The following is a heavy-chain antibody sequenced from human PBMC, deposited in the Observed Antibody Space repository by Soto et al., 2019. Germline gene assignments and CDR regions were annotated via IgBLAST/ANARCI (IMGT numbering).Heavy chain of an antibody. V-gene: IGHV1-69*13. CDR3: ARGRGVEMATILGYYFDY. CDR2: IIPIFGTA. Sequence: ASVKVSCKASGGTFSIYAISWVRQAPGQGLEWMGGIIPIFGTANYAQKFQGRVTITADESTSTAYLELSSLRSEDTAVYYCARGRGVEMATILGYYFDYWGQGTLVTVSS. D-gene: IGHD5-12*01. CDR1: GGTFSIYA. J-gene: IGHJ4*02.